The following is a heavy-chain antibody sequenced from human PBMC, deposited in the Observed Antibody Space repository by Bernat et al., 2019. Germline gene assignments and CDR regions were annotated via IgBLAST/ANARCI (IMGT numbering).Heavy chain of an antibody. Sequence: EVQLVESGGGLVQPGGSLRLSCAASGFTFSSYWMSWVRQAPGKGLEWVANIKQDGSEKYSVDSVKGRFTISRDNAKNSLYLQMNSLRAEDTAVYYCARDRETTSPPPDWYFDLWGRGTLVTVSS. V-gene: IGHV3-7*01. CDR1: GFTFSSYW. D-gene: IGHD1-14*01. J-gene: IGHJ2*01. CDR3: ARDRETTSPPPDWYFDL. CDR2: IKQDGSEK.